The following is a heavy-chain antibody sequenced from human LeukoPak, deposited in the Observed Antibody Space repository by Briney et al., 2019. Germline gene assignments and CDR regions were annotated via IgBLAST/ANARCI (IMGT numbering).Heavy chain of an antibody. Sequence: PGGSLRLFCAASGGTFSSYWMPWVRQAPGRGLVWVSRINSDGSSTRYADSVKGRFTISRDNAKNTLYLQMNSLRAEDTAVYYCARTYSGSYWVAFDYWGQGTLVTVSS. CDR3: ARTYSGSYWVAFDY. V-gene: IGHV3-74*01. D-gene: IGHD1-26*01. CDR2: INSDGSST. CDR1: GGTFSSYW. J-gene: IGHJ4*02.